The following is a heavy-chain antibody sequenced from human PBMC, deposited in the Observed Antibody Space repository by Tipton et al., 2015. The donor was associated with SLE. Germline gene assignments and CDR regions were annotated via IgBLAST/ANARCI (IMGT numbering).Heavy chain of an antibody. J-gene: IGHJ4*02. V-gene: IGHV3-21*01. CDR3: AKYYLSGSYYHFDY. Sequence: GSLRLSCGASGFSVGIYGMNWVRQAPGKGLEWVSSISVGSDYIYYADSVQGRFTISRDNARNSLFLQMNSLRVEDTAVYYCAKYYLSGSYYHFDYWGPGTLVTVSS. CDR1: GFSVGIYG. CDR2: ISVGSDYI. D-gene: IGHD3-10*01.